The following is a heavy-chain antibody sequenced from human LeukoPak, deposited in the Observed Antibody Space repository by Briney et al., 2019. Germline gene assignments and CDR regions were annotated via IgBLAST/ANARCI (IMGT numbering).Heavy chain of an antibody. CDR1: GGSFSGYF. J-gene: IGHJ4*02. D-gene: IGHD6-19*01. V-gene: IGHV4-34*01. Sequence: PSETLSLNCAVYGGSFSGYFWNWIRQPPGKGLEWIAEINQNGITNYNPSLTSRATISVAPSTNQLSLTLTSVTAADAGTYYCARLGAGGSGLEYWGQGMLVTVAS. CDR2: INQNGIT. CDR3: ARLGAGGSGLEY.